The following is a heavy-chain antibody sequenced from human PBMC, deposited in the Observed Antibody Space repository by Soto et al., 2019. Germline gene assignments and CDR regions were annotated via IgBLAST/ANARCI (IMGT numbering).Heavy chain of an antibody. V-gene: IGHV3-9*01. J-gene: IGHJ4*02. CDR2: ISWNSGSI. Sequence: EVQLVESGGGLVQPGRSLRLSCAASGFTFDDYAMHWVRQAPGKGLEWVSGISWNSGSIGYADSVKGRFTISRDNAKNSLYRQMNSLRAEDTALYYCAKDTSYGFGLPDYWGQGTLVTVSS. CDR1: GFTFDDYA. D-gene: IGHD5-18*01. CDR3: AKDTSYGFGLPDY.